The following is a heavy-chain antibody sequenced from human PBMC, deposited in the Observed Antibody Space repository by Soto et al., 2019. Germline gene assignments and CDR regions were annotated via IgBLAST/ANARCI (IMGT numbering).Heavy chain of an antibody. D-gene: IGHD2-15*01. Sequence: ASVNVSCKASGCTLTNSNSNWVRQAPGQGLEWMGWMNPDSGHAAYAQKFQGRVTLTTSTSTSTVYMEMRSLGSEDTAVYYCARRPHCSGGICYYGLDNWGQGTLVTVS. V-gene: IGHV1-8*01. CDR2: MNPDSGHA. CDR3: ARRPHCSGGICYYGLDN. J-gene: IGHJ4*02. CDR1: GCTLTNSN.